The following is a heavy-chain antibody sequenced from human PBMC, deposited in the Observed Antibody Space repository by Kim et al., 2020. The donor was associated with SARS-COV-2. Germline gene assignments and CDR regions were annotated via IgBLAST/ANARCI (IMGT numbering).Heavy chain of an antibody. D-gene: IGHD6-6*01. J-gene: IGHJ4*02. V-gene: IGHV1-69*05. Sequence: HAAQRFKGIVTVTTDESTSTAYMELNSLRSEDTAVYYCARDPGYSSSSGDYWGQGTLVTVSS. CDR3: ARDPGYSSSSGDY.